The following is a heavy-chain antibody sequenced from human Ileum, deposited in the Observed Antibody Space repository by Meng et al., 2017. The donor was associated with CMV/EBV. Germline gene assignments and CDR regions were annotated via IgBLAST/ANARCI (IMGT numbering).Heavy chain of an antibody. D-gene: IGHD3-22*01. J-gene: IGHJ4*02. CDR1: GYSFSDYY. CDR3: ARGNYDSSGFSPFDH. CDR2: INPNSGTT. Sequence: QVLLVQSGAEVQNPWASVKVSCKASGYSFSDYYINWVRQAPGQGLEWMGWINPNSGTTNYAQKFHDRVTMTRDTSISTAYMELSRLRSDDTAVYYCARGNYDSSGFSPFDHWGQGTLVTVSS. V-gene: IGHV1-2*02.